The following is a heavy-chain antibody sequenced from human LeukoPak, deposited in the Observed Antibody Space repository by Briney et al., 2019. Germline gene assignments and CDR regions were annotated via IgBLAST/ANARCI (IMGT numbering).Heavy chain of an antibody. Sequence: GGSLRLSCAASGFTVSSNYMSWVRQAPGKGLEWVSVIYSGGRTYYAHSVKGRFTISRDNSKNTLYLQMNSLRAEDTAVYYCAKDHGRRYYYDSSGYLDYWGQGTLVTVSS. D-gene: IGHD3-22*01. J-gene: IGHJ4*02. CDR3: AKDHGRRYYYDSSGYLDY. CDR1: GFTVSSNY. V-gene: IGHV3-53*05. CDR2: IYSGGRT.